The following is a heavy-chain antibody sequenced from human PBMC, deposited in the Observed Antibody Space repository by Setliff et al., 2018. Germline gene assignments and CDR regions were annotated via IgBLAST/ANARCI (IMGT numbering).Heavy chain of an antibody. D-gene: IGHD2-15*01. J-gene: IGHJ3*02. CDR1: GFTFDDYA. CDR3: ASSGYCSGGSCYSVHPKDAFDI. Sequence: GGSLRLSCSTSGFTFDDYAMHWVRQAPGKGLEWVSLISWDGTRTNYVDSLKGRVTISRDNSKNSLFLQTNSLRVEDTALYYCASSGYCSGGSCYSVHPKDAFDIWGQGTMVTVSS. V-gene: IGHV3-43D*04. CDR2: ISWDGTRT.